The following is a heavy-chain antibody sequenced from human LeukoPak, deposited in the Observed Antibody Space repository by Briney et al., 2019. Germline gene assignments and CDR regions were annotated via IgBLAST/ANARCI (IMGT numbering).Heavy chain of an antibody. Sequence: GSLRLSCAASGFTFSSYSMNWVRQAPGKGLEWVSYISSSSSTIYYADSVKGRFTISRDNAKNSLYLQMNSLRAEDTAVYYCARTSYYDYWGQGTLVTVSS. J-gene: IGHJ4*02. CDR1: GFTFSSYS. CDR2: ISSSSSTI. V-gene: IGHV3-48*01. CDR3: ARTSYYDY.